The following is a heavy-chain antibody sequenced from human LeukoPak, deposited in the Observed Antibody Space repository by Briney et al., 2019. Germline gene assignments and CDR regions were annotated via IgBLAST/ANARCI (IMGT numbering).Heavy chain of an antibody. CDR1: GYSISIAYY. J-gene: IGHJ4*02. Sequence: SETLSLTCAVSGYSISIAYYWGWIRQPPGKGLEWIGRIFRGGSTSYNPSLMSRLTMSMDTSKNQFSLQLTSVTAADTAVYYCARYDSRGSGSTQLEYWGQGILVTISS. CDR3: ARYDSRGSGSTQLEY. CDR2: IFRGGST. V-gene: IGHV4-38-2*01. D-gene: IGHD3-3*01.